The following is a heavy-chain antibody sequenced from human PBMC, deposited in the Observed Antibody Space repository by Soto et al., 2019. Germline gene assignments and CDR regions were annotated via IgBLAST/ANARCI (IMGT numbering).Heavy chain of an antibody. Sequence: GGSLRLYGAASGFTFSSYDMHWVRQAPGKGLEWVAVISYDGSNKYYADSVKGRFTISRDNSKNTLYLQMNSLRAEDTAVYYCATPRRYSGYDWRNDAFEIWGQGT. J-gene: IGHJ3*02. CDR1: GFTFSSYD. V-gene: IGHV3-30*03. CDR2: ISYDGSNK. D-gene: IGHD5-12*01. CDR3: ATPRRYSGYDWRNDAFEI.